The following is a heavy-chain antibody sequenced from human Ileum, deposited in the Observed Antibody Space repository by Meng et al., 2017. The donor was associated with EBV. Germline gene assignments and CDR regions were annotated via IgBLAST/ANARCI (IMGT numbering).Heavy chain of an antibody. Sequence: QVQLVQSGSELKKPXXSVKVSCKASGYTFTSYAMNWVRQAPGQGLEWMGVINPSGGSSIYAQRFQGRVTMTSDTSTTTVYMDLSSLRSEDTAVYYCARVSKGGSYRFDPWGQGTLVTVSS. CDR2: INPSGGSS. D-gene: IGHD1-26*01. J-gene: IGHJ5*02. CDR1: GYTFTSYA. CDR3: ARVSKGGSYRFDP. V-gene: IGHV1-46*03.